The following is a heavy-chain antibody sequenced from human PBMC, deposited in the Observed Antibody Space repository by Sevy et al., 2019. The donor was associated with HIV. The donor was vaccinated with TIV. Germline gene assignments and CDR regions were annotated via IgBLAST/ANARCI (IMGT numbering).Heavy chain of an antibody. Sequence: GGSLRLSCAASGFTFNNFMMNWVRQAPGKGLEWVSSITGSSTYTYYADSVKGRFTISRDNAKNSLYLQMNTLRAEDTSVYYCARTNGGRWDALDMRGQGTMVTVSS. CDR1: GFTFNNFM. CDR2: ITGSSTYT. CDR3: ARTNGGRWDALDM. J-gene: IGHJ3*02. D-gene: IGHD2-15*01. V-gene: IGHV3-21*01.